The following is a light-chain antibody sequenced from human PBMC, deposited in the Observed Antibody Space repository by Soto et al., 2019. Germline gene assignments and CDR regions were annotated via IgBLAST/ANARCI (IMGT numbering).Light chain of an antibody. J-gene: IGLJ3*02. CDR2: YDS. CDR3: HVCEISSGHVV. Sequence: SYELTQPPSVSVAPGKTASVACGGSNIGSKSVHWYQKKSGQAPVLVMYYDSDRPSGIPERFSGSNSGNTATLTISRVEAGDEADYYCHVCEISSGHVVFGGGTKVTVL. CDR1: NIGSKS. V-gene: IGLV3-21*01.